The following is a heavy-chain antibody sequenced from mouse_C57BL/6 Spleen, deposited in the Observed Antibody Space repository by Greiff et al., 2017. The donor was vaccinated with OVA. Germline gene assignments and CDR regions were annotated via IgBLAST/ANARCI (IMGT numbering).Heavy chain of an antibody. CDR3: ARQGVVAKNWFAY. Sequence: EVQLQQSGPVLVKPGASVKMSCKASGYTFTDYYMNWVKQSPGKSLEWIGVINPYNGGTSYNQKFKGKATLTVDKSSSTAYMELNSLTSEDSAVYCCARQGVVAKNWFAYWGQGTLVTVSA. CDR2: INPYNGGT. D-gene: IGHD1-1*01. V-gene: IGHV1-19*01. J-gene: IGHJ3*01. CDR1: GYTFTDYY.